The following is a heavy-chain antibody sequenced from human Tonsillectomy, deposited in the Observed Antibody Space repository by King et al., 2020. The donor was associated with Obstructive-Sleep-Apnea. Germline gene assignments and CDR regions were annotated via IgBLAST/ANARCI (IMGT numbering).Heavy chain of an antibody. V-gene: IGHV3-15*01. Sequence: VQLVESGGGLVKPGGSLRLSCAASGFTFINAWMSWVRQAPGKGLEWVGRIKTKTDGGTTDYAAPVKGRFTISRDDSKNTLYLQVNSLTTEDTAMYYCTTGAIALWGQGHLVTVSS. CDR1: GFTFINAW. J-gene: IGHJ4*02. CDR3: TTGAIAL. CDR2: IKTKTDGGTT. D-gene: IGHD6-13*01.